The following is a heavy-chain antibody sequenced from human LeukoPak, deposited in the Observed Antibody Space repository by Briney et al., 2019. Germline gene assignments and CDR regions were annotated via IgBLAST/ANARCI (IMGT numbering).Heavy chain of an antibody. CDR3: AKDEFVASDFTGAFDI. Sequence: PGGSLRLSCAASGFTFSSYSMNWVRQAPGKGLEWVSYISSSSSTIYYADSVKGRFTISRDNAKNSLYLQMNSLRAEDMALYYCAKDEFVASDFTGAFDIWGQGTMVTVSS. V-gene: IGHV3-48*01. D-gene: IGHD2-8*02. CDR1: GFTFSSYS. J-gene: IGHJ3*02. CDR2: ISSSSSTI.